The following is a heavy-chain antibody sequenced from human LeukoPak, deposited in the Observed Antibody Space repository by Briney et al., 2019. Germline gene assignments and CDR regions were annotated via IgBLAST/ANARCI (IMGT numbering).Heavy chain of an antibody. D-gene: IGHD3-9*01. V-gene: IGHV3-48*02. CDR2: INHNAEII. CDR1: GFTFGDYV. J-gene: IGHJ4*02. CDR3: ARDHDWAFHY. Sequence: GGSLRLSCAASGFTFGDYVMSWVRQAPGEGLEWIAYINHNAEIIYYADSVKGRFTISRDNAKNSLSLQMNSLRDEDTAVYYCARDHDWAFHYWGQGTRATVSS.